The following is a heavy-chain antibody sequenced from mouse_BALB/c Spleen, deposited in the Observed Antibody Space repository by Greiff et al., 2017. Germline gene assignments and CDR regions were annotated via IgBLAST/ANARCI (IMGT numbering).Heavy chain of an antibody. V-gene: IGHV1S81*02. J-gene: IGHJ2*01. CDR2: INPSNGGT. Sequence: QVQLQQSGAELVKPGASVKLSCKASGYTFTSYYMYWVKQRPGQGLEWIGEINPSNGGTNFNEKFKSKATLTVDKSSSTAYMQLSSLTSEDSAVYYCTRSSFYGNYVGDWGQGTTLTVSS. CDR3: TRSSFYGNYVGD. CDR1: GYTFTSYY. D-gene: IGHD2-1*01.